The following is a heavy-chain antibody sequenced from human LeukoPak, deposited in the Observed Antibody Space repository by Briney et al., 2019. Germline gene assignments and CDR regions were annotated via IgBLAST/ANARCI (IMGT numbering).Heavy chain of an antibody. CDR3: AKDKTSGTYVDY. J-gene: IGHJ4*02. V-gene: IGHV3-23*01. Sequence: PGGSMRLSCAASGFTFSNYDMSWVRQAAGKGLEWVSAVNGSGGSTYYADSVKGRFTVSRNNSKNTLYLQMNSLRAEDTAVYHCAKDKTSGTYVDYWGQGAPVTVSS. CDR1: GFTFSNYD. CDR2: VNGSGGST. D-gene: IGHD1-26*01.